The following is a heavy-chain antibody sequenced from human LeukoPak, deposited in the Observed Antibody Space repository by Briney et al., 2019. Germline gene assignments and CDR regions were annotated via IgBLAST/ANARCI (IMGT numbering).Heavy chain of an antibody. J-gene: IGHJ6*02. Sequence: TGGSLRLSCAASGFTLSNYAMNWVRQAPGKGLEWVSSISSGGDRTYYADSVKGRFTVSRDNSKNTQYLQMNSLRADDTAVYYCAKDLRGYTSDWYYDYYAMNVWGQGTTVTVSS. CDR2: ISSGGDRT. V-gene: IGHV3-23*01. CDR1: GFTLSNYA. D-gene: IGHD6-19*01. CDR3: AKDLRGYTSDWYYDYYAMNV.